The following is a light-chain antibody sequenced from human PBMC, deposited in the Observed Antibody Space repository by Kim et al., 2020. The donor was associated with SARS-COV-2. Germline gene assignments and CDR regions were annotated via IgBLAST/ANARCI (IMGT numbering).Light chain of an antibody. Sequence: EIVLTQSPGSLSLSPGERATLSCRATSHFLAWYQQKPGQPPRLLFYGASTRATDIPDRFSATGSGTDFTLTISRLEPEDFAIYYCQDYGRSPLTFGGGTKVEIK. CDR1: SHF. V-gene: IGKV3-20*01. CDR2: GAS. J-gene: IGKJ4*01. CDR3: QDYGRSPLT.